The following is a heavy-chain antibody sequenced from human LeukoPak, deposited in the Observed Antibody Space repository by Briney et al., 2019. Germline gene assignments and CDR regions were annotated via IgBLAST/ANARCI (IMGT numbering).Heavy chain of an antibody. CDR3: ARAHDYYDSTRIDY. CDR1: GFTFSDYY. D-gene: IGHD3-22*01. Sequence: GGSLRLSCAASGFTFSDYYMSWIRQAPGNGLEWVSYISSSGSTIYYADSVKGRFTISRDNAKNSLYLQMNSLRAEDTAVYYCARAHDYYDSTRIDYWGQGTLVTVSS. V-gene: IGHV3-11*01. J-gene: IGHJ4*02. CDR2: ISSSGSTI.